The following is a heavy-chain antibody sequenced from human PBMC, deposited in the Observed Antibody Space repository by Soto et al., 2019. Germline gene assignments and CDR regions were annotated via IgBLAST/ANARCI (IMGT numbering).Heavy chain of an antibody. CDR3: AREGYDFWSGYSYYYYGMDV. Sequence: ASVKVSCKASGYTFTGYYMHWVRQAPGQGLEWMGWINPNSGGTNYAQKFQGWVTMTRDTSISTAYMELSRLRSDDTAVYYCAREGYDFWSGYSYYYYGMDVWGQGTTVNVS. D-gene: IGHD3-3*01. CDR2: INPNSGGT. J-gene: IGHJ6*02. CDR1: GYTFTGYY. V-gene: IGHV1-2*04.